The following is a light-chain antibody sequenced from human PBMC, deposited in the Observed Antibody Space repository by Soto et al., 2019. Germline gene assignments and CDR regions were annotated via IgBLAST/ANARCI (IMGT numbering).Light chain of an antibody. Sequence: QSALTQPASVSGSAGQSITISCTGTSSDIGGYKYVSWYQQHPGKAPQLIIFDVTNRPSGVSNRFSGSKSGNTASLTISGLQAEDEADYYCSSYRSGCTSVVFGGGTKLTVL. CDR1: SSDIGGYKY. J-gene: IGLJ2*01. CDR3: SSYRSGCTSVV. CDR2: DVT. V-gene: IGLV2-14*03.